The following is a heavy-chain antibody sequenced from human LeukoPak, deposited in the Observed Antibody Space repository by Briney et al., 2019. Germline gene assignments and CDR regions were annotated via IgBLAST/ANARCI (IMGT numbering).Heavy chain of an antibody. J-gene: IGHJ6*03. V-gene: IGHV3-7*01. CDR1: GFTFSDYY. CDR3: ARDKHYDFWSGYFAYYYYYMDV. Sequence: GGSLRLSCAASGFTFSDYYMSWVRQAPGKGLEWVANIKQDGSEKYYVDSVKGRFTISRDNAKNSLYLQMNSLRAEDTAVYYCARDKHYDFWSGYFAYYYYYMDVWGKGTTVTVSS. D-gene: IGHD3-3*01. CDR2: IKQDGSEK.